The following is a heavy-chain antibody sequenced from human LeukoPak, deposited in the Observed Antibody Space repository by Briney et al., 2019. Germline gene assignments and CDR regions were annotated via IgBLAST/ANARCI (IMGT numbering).Heavy chain of an antibody. V-gene: IGHV4-31*03. CDR2: IYYSGST. Sequence: PSETLSLTCTVSDGSISSGGYYWSWIRQHPGKGLEWIGYIYYSGSTYYNPSLKSRVTILVDTSKIQFSLKLSSVTAADTAVYYCARGPAEGDNWFDPWGQGTLVTVSS. D-gene: IGHD3-16*01. CDR1: DGSISSGGYY. CDR3: ARGPAEGDNWFDP. J-gene: IGHJ5*02.